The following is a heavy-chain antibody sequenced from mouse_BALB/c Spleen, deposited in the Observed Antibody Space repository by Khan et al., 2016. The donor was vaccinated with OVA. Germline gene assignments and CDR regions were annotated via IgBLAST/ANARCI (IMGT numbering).Heavy chain of an antibody. CDR1: GYSITSGYY. Sequence: EVELVESGPGLVKPSQSLSLTCSVTGYSITSGYYWNWIRQFPGNKLEWMGYITSGGSFNYNPSLKNRISITRDTSNNPFFLKLNSVTPEDTATYYCARAGRWFDYWGQGTLVTVSA. D-gene: IGHD3-3*01. V-gene: IGHV3-6*02. J-gene: IGHJ3*01. CDR3: ARAGRWFDY. CDR2: ITSGGSF.